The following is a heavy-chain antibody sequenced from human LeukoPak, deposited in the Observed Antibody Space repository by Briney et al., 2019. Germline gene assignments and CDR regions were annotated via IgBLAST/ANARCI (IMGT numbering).Heavy chain of an antibody. CDR2: IYYSGST. CDR1: GGSISSYY. J-gene: IGHJ4*02. Sequence: PLETLSLTCTVSGGSISSYYWSWIRQPPGKGLEWIGYIYYSGSTNYNPSLKSRVTISVDTSKNQFSLKLSSVTAADTAVYYCARDRYCTSGTCYGNLFDYWGQGTLVTVSS. V-gene: IGHV4-59*01. D-gene: IGHD2-15*01. CDR3: ARDRYCTSGTCYGNLFDY.